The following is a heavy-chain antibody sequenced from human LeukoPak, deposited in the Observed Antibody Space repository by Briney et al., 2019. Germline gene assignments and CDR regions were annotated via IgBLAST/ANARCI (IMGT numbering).Heavy chain of an antibody. J-gene: IGHJ4*02. V-gene: IGHV3-53*01. Sequence: GGSLRLSCAASGFTVNDNYMTWVRQAPGKGLECVSVIYSGGSTYYADSVKGRFTISRDNSNNALYLQMNSLRAEDTAVYYCATSDTAMVPFDYWGQGTLVTVSS. CDR3: ATSDTAMVPFDY. D-gene: IGHD5-18*01. CDR1: GFTVNDNY. CDR2: IYSGGST.